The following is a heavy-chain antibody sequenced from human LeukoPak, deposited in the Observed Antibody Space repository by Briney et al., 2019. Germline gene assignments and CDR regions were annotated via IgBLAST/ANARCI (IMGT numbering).Heavy chain of an antibody. Sequence: SETLSLTCTVSGGSISSSSYYWGRIRQPPGKGLEWIGSIYYSGSTYYTPSLKSRVTISVDTSKNQFSLKLSSVTAADTAVYYCARHSRSGYSGYENAFDIWGQGTMVTVSS. CDR3: ARHSRSGYSGYENAFDI. D-gene: IGHD5-12*01. CDR1: GGSISSSSYY. J-gene: IGHJ3*02. V-gene: IGHV4-39*01. CDR2: IYYSGST.